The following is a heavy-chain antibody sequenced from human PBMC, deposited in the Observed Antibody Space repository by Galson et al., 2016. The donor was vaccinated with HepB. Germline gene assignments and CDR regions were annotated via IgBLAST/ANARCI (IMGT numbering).Heavy chain of an antibody. CDR3: ASGCSGGNCHYYYYGMDV. D-gene: IGHD2-15*01. CDR2: MTPNSDNT. Sequence: SVKVSCKASAYTFSSYSISWVRQATGRGLEWMGWMTPNSDNTGYAQKFQGRVTMTRNTSISTAYMELSSLRSEDTAVYYCASGCSGGNCHYYYYGMDVWGQGTTVTVSS. CDR1: AYTFSSYS. V-gene: IGHV1-8*01. J-gene: IGHJ6*02.